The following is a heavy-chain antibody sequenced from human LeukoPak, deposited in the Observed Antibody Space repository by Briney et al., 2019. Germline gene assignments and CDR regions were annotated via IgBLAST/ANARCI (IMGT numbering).Heavy chain of an antibody. V-gene: IGHV1-8*02. Sequence: ASVKVSCKASGYTFTSYGISWVRQAPGQGLEWMGWMNPNSGNTGYARKFQGRVTMTRNTSISTAYMELSSLRSEDTAVYYCARSPRPTRVNWFDPWGQGTLVTVSS. CDR3: ARSPRPTRVNWFDP. J-gene: IGHJ5*02. CDR1: GYTFTSYG. CDR2: MNPNSGNT.